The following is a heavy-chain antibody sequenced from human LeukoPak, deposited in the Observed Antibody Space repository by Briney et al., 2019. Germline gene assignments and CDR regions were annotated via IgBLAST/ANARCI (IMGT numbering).Heavy chain of an antibody. D-gene: IGHD6-19*01. Sequence: GGSLRLSCAASGFTFSSYWMSWVRQAPGKGLEWVANIKQDGSEKYYVDSVKGRFTISRDNAKNSLYLQMNSLRAEDTAVYYCAKDLEYSSGWYAPFDYWGQGTLVTVSS. CDR1: GFTFSSYW. CDR2: IKQDGSEK. J-gene: IGHJ4*02. V-gene: IGHV3-7*04. CDR3: AKDLEYSSGWYAPFDY.